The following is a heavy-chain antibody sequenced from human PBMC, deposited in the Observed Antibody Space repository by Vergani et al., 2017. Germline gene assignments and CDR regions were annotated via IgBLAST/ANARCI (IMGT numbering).Heavy chain of an antibody. CDR2: IRGSGGST. CDR3: AKASTPTMGFGELPMGY. CDR1: GFTFSSYA. Sequence: EVQLLESGGGLVQPGGSLRLSCAASGFTFSSYAMSWVRQAPGKGLEWVSAIRGSGGSTSYADSVKGRFTISRDNSKNTLYLQMKSLRAEDTAVYYYAKASTPTMGFGELPMGYWGQGTLVTVSS. D-gene: IGHD3-10*01. J-gene: IGHJ4*02. V-gene: IGHV3-23*01.